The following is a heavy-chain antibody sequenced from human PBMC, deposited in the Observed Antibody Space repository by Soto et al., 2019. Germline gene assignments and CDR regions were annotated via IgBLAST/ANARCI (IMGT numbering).Heavy chain of an antibody. D-gene: IGHD4-17*01. CDR1: GFTVSNNY. J-gene: IGHJ4*02. CDR3: ARWEHGYGDSLDY. V-gene: IGHV3-53*04. Sequence: EVQLVESGGGLVQPGGSLRLSCAASGFTVSNNYMSWVRQAPGKGLEWVSVIYSGGATYYADSVKGRFTISRHNSKNTLYLQMNGLRAGDTAVYYCARWEHGYGDSLDYCGQGTLFTVSS. CDR2: IYSGGAT.